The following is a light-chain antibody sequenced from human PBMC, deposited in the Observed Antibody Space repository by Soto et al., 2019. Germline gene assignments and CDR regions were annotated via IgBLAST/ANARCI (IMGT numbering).Light chain of an antibody. V-gene: IGKV1-39*01. CDR1: QSISSY. J-gene: IGKJ2*01. CDR3: QQSYSTPNT. CDR2: AAS. Sequence: DIQMTQSPSSLSASVGDRVTITCRSRQSISSYLNWYQQKPGKAPKLLIYAASSLQSGVPSRFSGSGSGTDFTLTISSLQPEDFATYYYQQSYSTPNTFGQGTKLEIK.